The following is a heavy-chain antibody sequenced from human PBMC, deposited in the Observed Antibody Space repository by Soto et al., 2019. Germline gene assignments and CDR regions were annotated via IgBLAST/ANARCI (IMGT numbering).Heavy chain of an antibody. D-gene: IGHD3-10*01. CDR3: AKDRSPLWFGELRDS. V-gene: IGHV3-30*18. CDR1: GFTFSSYG. CDR2: ISYDGSNK. J-gene: IGHJ4*02. Sequence: GGSLRLSCAASGFTFSSYGMHWVRQAPGKGLEWVAVISYDGSNKYYADSVKGRFTISRDNSKNTLYLQMNSLRAEDTAVYYCAKDRSPLWFGELRDSGGQGTLVTVSS.